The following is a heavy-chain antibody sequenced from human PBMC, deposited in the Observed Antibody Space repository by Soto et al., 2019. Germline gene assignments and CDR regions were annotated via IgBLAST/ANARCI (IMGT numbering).Heavy chain of an antibody. D-gene: IGHD3-16*02. CDR3: ASGYDYIWGSYRPPRPYYFDY. J-gene: IGHJ4*02. V-gene: IGHV3-7*01. CDR2: IKEDGSAN. CDR1: GFTFSSYW. Sequence: SLRLSCVASGFTFSSYWMSWVRQAPGKGLEWVADIKEDGSANYYVDSVKGRFTISRDNAKNSVYLQMNSLRAEDTAVYYCASGYDYIWGSYRPPRPYYFDYWGQGTLVTVSS.